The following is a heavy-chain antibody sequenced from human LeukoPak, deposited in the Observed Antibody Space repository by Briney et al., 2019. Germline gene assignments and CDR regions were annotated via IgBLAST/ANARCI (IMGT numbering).Heavy chain of an antibody. CDR2: ISAYNGNT. V-gene: IGHV1-18*01. CDR3: ARVGVVVAPYYYYGMDV. CDR1: GYTFTSYG. Sequence: ASVKVSCKASGYTFTSYGISWVRQAPGQGLEWMGWISAYNGNTNYAQKLQGRVTMTTDTSTSTAYMELRSLRSDDTAVYYCARVGVVVAPYYYYGMDVWGQGTTVTVSS. J-gene: IGHJ6*02. D-gene: IGHD2-15*01.